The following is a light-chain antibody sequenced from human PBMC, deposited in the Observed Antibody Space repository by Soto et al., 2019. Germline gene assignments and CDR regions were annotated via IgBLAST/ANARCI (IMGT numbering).Light chain of an antibody. CDR1: QRVSSSY. CDR2: GAS. V-gene: IGKV3D-20*02. CDR3: QKRSNWPPIT. J-gene: IGKJ5*01. Sequence: EIVLQQSPGTMSLSPGESDTLSGRARQRVSSSYLAWSQQKPGQAPRLLIYGASSRATGIPDRFSGSGSGTDFTLTIRRLEPEDLAVYYCQKRSNWPPITFGQGKRLEIK.